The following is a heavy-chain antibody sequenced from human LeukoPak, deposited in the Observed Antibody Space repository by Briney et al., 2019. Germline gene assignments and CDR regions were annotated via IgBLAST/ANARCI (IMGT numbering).Heavy chain of an antibody. J-gene: IGHJ6*03. CDR3: TSQAYCGGDYYPGSYYYMDV. CDR1: GFTFSGSA. D-gene: IGHD2-21*01. CDR2: IRSKANSYAT. Sequence: GGSLRLSGAASGFTFSGSAMRWVRQASGKGLEWVGRIRSKANSYATAYAASVKGRFTISRDDSKNTAYLQMNSLKTEDTAVYYCTSQAYCGGDYYPGSYYYMDVWGKGTTVTVSS. V-gene: IGHV3-73*01.